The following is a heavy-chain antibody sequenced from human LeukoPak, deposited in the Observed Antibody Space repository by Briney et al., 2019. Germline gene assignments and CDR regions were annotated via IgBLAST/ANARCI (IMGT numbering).Heavy chain of an antibody. CDR3: ARLAPGHISV. J-gene: IGHJ4*02. CDR1: GGSISSSSYY. V-gene: IGHV4-39*01. Sequence: KPSETLSLTCTVSGGSISSSSYYWGWIRQPPGTGLEWIGSIYYSGSTYYNPSLKSRVTISVDTSKNQFSLKLSSVTAADTAVYYCARLAPGHISVWGQGTLVTVSS. CDR2: IYYSGST.